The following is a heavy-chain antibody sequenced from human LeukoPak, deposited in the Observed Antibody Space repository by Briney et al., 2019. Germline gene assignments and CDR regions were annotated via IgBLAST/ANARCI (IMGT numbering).Heavy chain of an antibody. D-gene: IGHD2-2*01. CDR3: TTAMPWFDP. Sequence: GGSLRPSCAASGFTFSNAWMSWVRQAPGKGLEWVGRKSKTDGGTTDYAAPVKGRFTISRDDPKNTLYLQMNSLKTEDTAVYYCTTAMPWFDPWGQGTLVTVSS. J-gene: IGHJ5*02. V-gene: IGHV3-15*01. CDR2: KSKTDGGTT. CDR1: GFTFSNAW.